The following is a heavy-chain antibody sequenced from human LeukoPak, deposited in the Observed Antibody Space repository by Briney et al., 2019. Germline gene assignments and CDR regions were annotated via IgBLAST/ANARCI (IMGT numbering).Heavy chain of an antibody. CDR3: AREGAGAAAGTSSY. D-gene: IGHD6-13*01. J-gene: IGHJ4*02. CDR1: GFTFSSYA. V-gene: IGHV3-48*04. Sequence: PGGSLRLSCAASGFTFSSYAMSWVRQAPGKGLEWVSAISGSGSTIYYADSVKGRFTISRDNAKNSLYLQMNSLRAEDTAVYYCAREGAGAAAGTSSYWGQGTLVTVSS. CDR2: ISGSGSTI.